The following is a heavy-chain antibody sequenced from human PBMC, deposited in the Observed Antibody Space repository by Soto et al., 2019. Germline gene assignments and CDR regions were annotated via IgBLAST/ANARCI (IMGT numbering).Heavy chain of an antibody. V-gene: IGHV1-69*13. CDR2: IIPIFGTA. Sequence: GASVKVSCKASGGTFSSYAISWVRQAPGQGLEWMGGIIPIFGTANYAQKFQGRVTITADESTSTAYMELSSLRSEDTAVYYCARDTSGSYNVDWFDPWGQGTLVTVSS. CDR1: GGTFSSYA. D-gene: IGHD1-26*01. CDR3: ARDTSGSYNVDWFDP. J-gene: IGHJ5*02.